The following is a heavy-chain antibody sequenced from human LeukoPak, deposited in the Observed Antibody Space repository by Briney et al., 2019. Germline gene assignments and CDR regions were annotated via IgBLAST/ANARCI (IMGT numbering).Heavy chain of an antibody. V-gene: IGHV4-39*07. CDR2: IYYSGST. CDR3: ARGSGWYLDY. CDR1: SGSISSSSYY. J-gene: IGHJ4*02. D-gene: IGHD6-19*01. Sequence: SETLSLTCTVSSGSISSSSYYWGWIRQPPGKGLEWIGSIYYSGSTYYNPSLKSRVTISVDTSKNQFSLKLSSVTAADTAVYYCARGSGWYLDYWGQGTLVTVSS.